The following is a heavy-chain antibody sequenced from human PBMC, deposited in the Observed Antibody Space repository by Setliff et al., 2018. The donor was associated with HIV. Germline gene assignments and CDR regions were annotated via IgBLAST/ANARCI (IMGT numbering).Heavy chain of an antibody. CDR3: ARRRGDVVVPAAIDYYYGMDV. CDR1: GASISNSNSY. Sequence: PSETLSLTCTVYGASISNSNSYWGWIRQPPGKRLEWLGSIYSSGSPSYNPSLSSRLTISVDTSKNHVSLRLSSVTAADTGVYYCARRRGDVVVPAAIDYYYGMDVWGQGTTVTVSS. V-gene: IGHV4-39*02. CDR2: IYSSGSP. D-gene: IGHD2-2*01. J-gene: IGHJ6*02.